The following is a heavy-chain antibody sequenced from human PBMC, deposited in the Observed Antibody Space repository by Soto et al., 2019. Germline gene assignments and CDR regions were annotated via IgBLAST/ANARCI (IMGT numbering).Heavy chain of an antibody. Sequence: EVQLVESGGGLVQPGGSLRLSCAASGFTFSSYSMNWVRQAPGKGLEWVSYISSSSSTIYYADSVKGRFTISRDNAKNSRYLQMNSLRAEDTAVYYCARAGGYYDDAFDIWGQGTMVTVSS. CDR1: GFTFSSYS. J-gene: IGHJ3*02. D-gene: IGHD3-22*01. V-gene: IGHV3-48*01. CDR3: ARAGGYYDDAFDI. CDR2: ISSSSSTI.